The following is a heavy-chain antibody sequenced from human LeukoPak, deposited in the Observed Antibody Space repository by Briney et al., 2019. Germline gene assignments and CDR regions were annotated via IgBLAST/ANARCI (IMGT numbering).Heavy chain of an antibody. D-gene: IGHD3-10*01. V-gene: IGHV3-7*04. CDR3: ARDHYYGSGSYPLY. CDR2: IKQDGSEK. Sequence: GGSLRLSCAASGFTFSSYSMSWVRQAPGKGLEWVANIKQDGSEKYYVDSVKGRYTISRDNAKNSLYLQMNSLRVEDTAVYYCARDHYYGSGSYPLYWGQGALVTVSS. J-gene: IGHJ4*02. CDR1: GFTFSSYS.